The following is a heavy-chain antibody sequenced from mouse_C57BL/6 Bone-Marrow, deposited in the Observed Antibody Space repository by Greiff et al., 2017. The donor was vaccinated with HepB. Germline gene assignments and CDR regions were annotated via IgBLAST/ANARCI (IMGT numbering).Heavy chain of an antibody. D-gene: IGHD2-4*01. V-gene: IGHV14-2*01. CDR2: IDPEDGET. J-gene: IGHJ3*01. CDR3: AINYDGAWFAY. Sequence: EVKLVESGAELVKPGASVKLSCTASGFNIKDYYMHWVKQRTEQGLEWIGRIDPEDGETKYAPKFQGKATITADTSSNTAYLQLSSLTSEDTAVYYCAINYDGAWFAYWGQGTLVTVSA. CDR1: GFNIKDYY.